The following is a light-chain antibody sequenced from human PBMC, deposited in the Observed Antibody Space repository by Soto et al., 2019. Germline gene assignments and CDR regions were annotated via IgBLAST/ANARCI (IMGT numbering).Light chain of an antibody. CDR1: SSDVGAYNY. CDR2: EVN. J-gene: IGLJ3*02. Sequence: QSALTQPPSASGSPGQSVTISCTGASSDVGAYNYVSWYQQHPGKAPKLVIYEVNKRPSGVPDRFSGSKSGTTASLIVSGLQAEDEADYYCTSYVGSNDLGVFGGGTKLTVL. V-gene: IGLV2-8*01. CDR3: TSYVGSNDLGV.